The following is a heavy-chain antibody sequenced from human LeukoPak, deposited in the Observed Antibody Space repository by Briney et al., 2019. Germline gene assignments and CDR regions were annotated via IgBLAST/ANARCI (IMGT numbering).Heavy chain of an antibody. J-gene: IGHJ4*02. CDR3: ARDRTPYGDYE. CDR2: ISAYNGNT. Sequence: GASVRVSCKASGYTFTSYGISWVLQAPGQGLEWMGWISAYNGNTNYAQKLQGRVTMTTDTSTSTAYMELRSLRSDDTAVYYCARDRTPYGDYEWGQGTLVTVSS. CDR1: GYTFTSYG. D-gene: IGHD4-17*01. V-gene: IGHV1-18*01.